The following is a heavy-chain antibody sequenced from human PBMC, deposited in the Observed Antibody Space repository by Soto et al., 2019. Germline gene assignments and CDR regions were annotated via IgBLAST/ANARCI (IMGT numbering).Heavy chain of an antibody. Sequence: PGESLKISSKGSGYSFTIYCISWVRQRPGKGLEWMGMIDPSDSYTNYSPSYQGHVTISADKSISTAYLQWSSLKASDTATYYCATHSCSGLYYFDYWGQGTLVTVSS. J-gene: IGHJ4*02. CDR1: GYSFTIYC. CDR3: ATHSCSGLYYFDY. V-gene: IGHV5-10-1*01. CDR2: IDPSDSYT. D-gene: IGHD6-19*01.